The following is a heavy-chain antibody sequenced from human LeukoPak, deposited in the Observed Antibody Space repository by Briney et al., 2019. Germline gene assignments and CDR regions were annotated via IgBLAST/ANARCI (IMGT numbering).Heavy chain of an antibody. CDR3: AKDGSNYYHYGMDV. CDR2: ISYGGDNK. J-gene: IGHJ6*02. D-gene: IGHD4-11*01. CDR1: GFTFSTYG. Sequence: GGTLRLSCAASGFTFSTYGMHWVRQAPGKGLEGVAVISYGGDNKYYADSVKGRFTISRDNPKNTLYLQMNSLRAEDTAVYYCAKDGSNYYHYGMDVWGQGTTVTVSS. V-gene: IGHV3-30*18.